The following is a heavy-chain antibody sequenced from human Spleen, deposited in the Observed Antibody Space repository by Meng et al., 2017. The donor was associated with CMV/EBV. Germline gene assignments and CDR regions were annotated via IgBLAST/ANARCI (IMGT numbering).Heavy chain of an antibody. CDR2: ISSDGSGT. D-gene: IGHD3-22*01. V-gene: IGHV3-74*01. Sequence: GGSLRLSCAASGFTFSSYWMHWVRQVPGKGLVWVSRISSDGSGTGYVDSVKGRFTISRDNAKNTLYLQMNSLRAEDTAVYFCARGGDSVHYYDNTGPFYYWGQGTLVTVSS. CDR3: ARGGDSVHYYDNTGPFYY. J-gene: IGHJ4*02. CDR1: GFTFSSYW.